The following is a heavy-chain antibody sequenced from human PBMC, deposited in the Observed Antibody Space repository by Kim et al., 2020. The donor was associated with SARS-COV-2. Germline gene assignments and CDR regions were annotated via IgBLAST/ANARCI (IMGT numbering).Heavy chain of an antibody. Sequence: SETLSLTCAVYGGSFSGYYWSWIRQPPGKGLEWIGEINHSGSTNYNPSLKSRVTISVDTSKNQFSLKLSSVTAADTAVYYCTLWEDYYYYGMDVWGQGTTVTVSS. V-gene: IGHV4-34*01. CDR1: GGSFSGYY. CDR2: INHSGST. D-gene: IGHD3-10*01. J-gene: IGHJ6*02. CDR3: TLWEDYYYYGMDV.